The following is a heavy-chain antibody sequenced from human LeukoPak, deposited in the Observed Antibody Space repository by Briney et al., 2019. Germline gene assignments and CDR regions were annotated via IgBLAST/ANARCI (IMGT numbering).Heavy chain of an antibody. CDR3: ATFHPYCSSTSCPDY. CDR2: INPNSGGT. J-gene: IGHJ4*02. D-gene: IGHD2-2*01. CDR1: GYTFTGYY. Sequence: WASVKVSCKASGYTFTGYYMHWVRQAPGQGLEWMGWINPNSGGTNYAQKFQGRVTMTRDTSISTTYMELSRLRSDDTAVYYCATFHPYCSSTSCPDYWGQGTLVTVSS. V-gene: IGHV1-2*02.